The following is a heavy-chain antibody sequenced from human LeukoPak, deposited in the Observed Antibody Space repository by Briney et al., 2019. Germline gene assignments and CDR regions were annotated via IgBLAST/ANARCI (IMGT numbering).Heavy chain of an antibody. Sequence: GGSLRLSCVASGXTFSRYGMHWVRQAPGKGLEWVAVISYDGGNKYYADSVKGRFTISRDNSKNTLYLQMNSLRAEDTAVYYCARKEGWYVFDYWGQGTLVTVSS. CDR3: ARKEGWYVFDY. CDR2: ISYDGGNK. D-gene: IGHD6-19*01. V-gene: IGHV3-30*03. CDR1: GXTFSRYG. J-gene: IGHJ4*02.